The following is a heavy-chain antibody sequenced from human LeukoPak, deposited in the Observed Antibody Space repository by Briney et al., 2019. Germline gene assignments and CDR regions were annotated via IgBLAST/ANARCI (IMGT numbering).Heavy chain of an antibody. D-gene: IGHD3-10*01. CDR2: IRYDGSNK. J-gene: IGHJ6*03. CDR1: GFTFSSYG. V-gene: IGHV3-30*02. CDR3: AKLTDGSRSYYYYYYYMDV. Sequence: GGSLRLSCAASGFTFSSYGMHWVRQAPGKGLEWVSFIRYDGSNKYYADSVKGRFTISRDNSKNTLYLQMTSLRAEDTAVYYCAKLTDGSRSYYYYYYYMDVWGKGTTVTISS.